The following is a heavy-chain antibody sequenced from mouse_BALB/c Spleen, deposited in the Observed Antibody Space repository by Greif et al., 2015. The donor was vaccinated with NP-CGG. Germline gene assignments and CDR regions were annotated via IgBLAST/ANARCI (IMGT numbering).Heavy chain of an antibody. V-gene: IGHV1S81*02. CDR1: GYTFTSYY. Sequence: VQLVESGAELVKPGASVKLSCKASGYTFTSYYMYWVKRRPGQGLEWIGEINPSNGGTNFNEKFKSKATLTVDKSSSTAYMQLSSLTSEDSAVYYCTRFTTRGFAYWGQGTLVTVSA. CDR2: INPSNGGT. D-gene: IGHD1-1*01. J-gene: IGHJ3*01. CDR3: TRFTTRGFAY.